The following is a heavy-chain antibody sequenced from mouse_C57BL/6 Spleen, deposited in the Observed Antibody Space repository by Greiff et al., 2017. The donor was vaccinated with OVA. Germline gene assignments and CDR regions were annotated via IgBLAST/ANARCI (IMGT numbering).Heavy chain of an antibody. Sequence: VQLQQPGAELVKPGASVKLSCKASGYTFTSYWMHWVKQSHGKSLEWIGVINPYNGGTSYNQKFKGKATLTVDKSSSTAYMELNSLTSEDSAVYYCARRITTRDYYAMDYWGQGTSVTVSS. V-gene: IGHV1-19*01. CDR2: INPYNGGT. CDR3: ARRITTRDYYAMDY. D-gene: IGHD2-4*01. J-gene: IGHJ4*01. CDR1: GYTFTSYW.